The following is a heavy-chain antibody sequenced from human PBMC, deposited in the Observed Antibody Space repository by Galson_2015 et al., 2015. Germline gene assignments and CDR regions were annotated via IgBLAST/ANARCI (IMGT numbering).Heavy chain of an antibody. J-gene: IGHJ4*02. D-gene: IGHD5-12*01. Sequence: SLRLSCAASGFTFSDHAMTWVRQAPGKGLEWVSGIAGSGDSTYSAASVKGRFTISRDNSENTLYLQMNSLRAEDTAVHYCAKANSGRLFGFDLWGQGTLVTVSS. CDR3: AKANSGRLFGFDL. CDR1: GFTFSDHA. CDR2: IAGSGDST. V-gene: IGHV3-23*01.